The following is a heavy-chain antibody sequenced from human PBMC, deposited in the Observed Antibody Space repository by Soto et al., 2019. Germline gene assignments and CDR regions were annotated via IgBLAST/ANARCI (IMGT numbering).Heavy chain of an antibody. CDR3: LDYGDYVARWDY. Sequence: GTSVKVSCKTSGETFTNYYRHSVRQAPGQGLEWMGIIKCSGGETTYAQKLLGRVTMTRDTSTSTIYMDPVDTATYYCAHSRELDYGDYVARWDYWGQGTLVTVSS. J-gene: IGHJ4*02. CDR2: IKCSGGET. V-gene: IGHV1-46*01. D-gene: IGHD4-17*01. CDR1: GETFTNYY.